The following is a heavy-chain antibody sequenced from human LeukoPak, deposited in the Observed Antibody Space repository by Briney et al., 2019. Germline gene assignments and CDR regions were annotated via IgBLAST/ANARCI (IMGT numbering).Heavy chain of an antibody. V-gene: IGHV3-23*01. D-gene: IGHD5-12*01. CDR2: IFPSGGEI. Sequence: GGSLRLSCAASGFTFSTFAMIWVRQPPGKGLEWVSSIFPSGGEIHYADSVRGRFTISRDNSKSTLSLQMNSLRAEDTAVYYCASDSGYDHHGLFDYWGQGTLVTVSS. CDR1: GFTFSTFA. J-gene: IGHJ4*02. CDR3: ASDSGYDHHGLFDY.